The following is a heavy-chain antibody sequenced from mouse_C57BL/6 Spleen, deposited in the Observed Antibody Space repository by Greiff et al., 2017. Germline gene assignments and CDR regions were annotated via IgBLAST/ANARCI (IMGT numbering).Heavy chain of an antibody. J-gene: IGHJ2*01. D-gene: IGHD2-5*01. CDR2: IDPSDSYT. V-gene: IGHV1-59*01. CDR3: ARNSNYGDYCDY. CDR1: GYTFTSYW. Sequence: QVQLQQPGAELVRPGTSVKLSCKASGYTFTSYWMHWVKQRPGQGLEWIGVIDPSDSYTNYNQKFKGKATLTVDTSSSTAYMQLSSLTSEDSAVYYCARNSNYGDYCDYWGQGTTLTVSS.